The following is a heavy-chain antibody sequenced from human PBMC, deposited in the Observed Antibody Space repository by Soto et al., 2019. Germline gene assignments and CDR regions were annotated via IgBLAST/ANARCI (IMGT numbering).Heavy chain of an antibody. V-gene: IGHV5-51*01. CDR1: GYSFTSYW. CDR3: ERRNYFDP. CDR2: SYPDDSET. J-gene: IGHJ5*02. Sequence: GQSLKSCWRAAGYSFTSYWIAGGRERPGKGLEWVGFSYPDDSETRYCPSFQGQVTISVDKSISTADLQWSGLKASNTALYYCERRNYFDPCGQGTLVNVSS. D-gene: IGHD4-4*01.